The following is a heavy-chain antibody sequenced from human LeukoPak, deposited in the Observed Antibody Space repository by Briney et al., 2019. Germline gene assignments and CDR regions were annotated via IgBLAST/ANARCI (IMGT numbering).Heavy chain of an antibody. CDR2: INPSGDIT. D-gene: IGHD6-19*01. Sequence: ASVKVSCKASGYTFTNYYIHWVRQAPGQGLEWMGVINPSGDITDYARKFQGRVILTSDTSTSTVYLELNSLRSEDTAVYYCARDLYGSGLFSHNYWGQGSLVTVSS. CDR3: ARDLYGSGLFSHNY. CDR1: GYTFTNYY. V-gene: IGHV1-46*01. J-gene: IGHJ4*02.